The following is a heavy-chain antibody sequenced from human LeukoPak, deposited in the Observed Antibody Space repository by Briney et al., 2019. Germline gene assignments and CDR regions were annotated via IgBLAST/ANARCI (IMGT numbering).Heavy chain of an antibody. J-gene: IGHJ6*02. D-gene: IGHD6-13*01. CDR2: MNYSGSTT. CDR1: GGSISSGGYY. V-gene: IGHV4-39*07. CDR3: TRSGLTGMRQYPRAAYYYYGMDV. Sequence: SETLSLTCTVSGGSISSGGYYWSWIRQSPGKGLEWIGEMNYSGSTTNYNPSLESRVTISVDTSKNQFSLKLTSVTAADTALYYCTRSGLTGMRQYPRAAYYYYGMDVWGQGTAVTVSS.